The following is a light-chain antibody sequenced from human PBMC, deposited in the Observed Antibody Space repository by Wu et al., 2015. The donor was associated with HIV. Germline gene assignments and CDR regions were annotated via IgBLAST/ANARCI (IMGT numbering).Light chain of an antibody. V-gene: IGKV1-5*03. CDR3: QQYNSYPLT. CDR1: QSITTW. J-gene: IGKJ4*01. Sequence: DIQMTQSPPTLSASLGDRVTITCRASQSITTWLAWYQQKPGKVPKVLIYKASNLESGVPSRFSGSGSGTEFTLTISSLQPDDFATYYCQQYNSYPLTFGGRDQGGDQT. CDR2: KAS.